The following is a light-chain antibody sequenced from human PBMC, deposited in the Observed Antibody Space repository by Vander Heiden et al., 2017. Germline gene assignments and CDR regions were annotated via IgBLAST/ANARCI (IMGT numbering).Light chain of an antibody. J-gene: IGLJ2*01. V-gene: IGLV1-51*02. Sequence: QSVLTQPPSVSAAPGQKVTISCSGSRSNIGNNYVSWYQQLPGAAPKLLIYENKKRPSGVPDRFSGSKSGTSATLGISGLQTGDEADYYCGTWDNALSAYVAFGGGTKVTVL. CDR1: RSNIGNNY. CDR3: GTWDNALSAYVA. CDR2: ENK.